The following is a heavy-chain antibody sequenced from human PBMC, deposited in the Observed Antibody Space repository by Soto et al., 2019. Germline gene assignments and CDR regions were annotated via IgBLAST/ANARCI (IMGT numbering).Heavy chain of an antibody. CDR1: GGTFSSYA. D-gene: IGHD1-26*01. CDR2: IIPIFGTA. Sequence: GASVKVSCKASGGTFSSYAISWVRQAPGQGLEWMGGIIPIFGTANYAQKFQGRVTITADESTSTAYMELSSLRSEDTAVYYCARRLTVGPSGYFAYWGQGTLVTVSS. V-gene: IGHV1-69*13. J-gene: IGHJ4*02. CDR3: ARRLTVGPSGYFAY.